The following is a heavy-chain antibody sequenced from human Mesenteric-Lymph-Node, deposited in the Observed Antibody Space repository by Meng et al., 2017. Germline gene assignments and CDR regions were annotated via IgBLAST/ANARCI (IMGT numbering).Heavy chain of an antibody. J-gene: IGHJ4*02. CDR1: GYSISSDYY. D-gene: IGHD4-17*01. Sequence: SETLSLTCAVSGYSISSDYYWGWIRQPPGKGLEWIGSIYHSGSTNYSPSLKSRLTISVDTSKNQFSLKVKSVTAADTAVYYCARVRARHYGDFPYYFDYWGQGTLVTVSS. CDR2: IYHSGST. V-gene: IGHV4-38-2*01. CDR3: ARVRARHYGDFPYYFDY.